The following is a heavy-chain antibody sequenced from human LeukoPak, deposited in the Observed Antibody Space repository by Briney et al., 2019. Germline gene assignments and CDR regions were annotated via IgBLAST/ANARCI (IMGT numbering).Heavy chain of an antibody. D-gene: IGHD3-22*01. CDR2: ISGSGGST. CDR1: GFTFSTYG. J-gene: IGHJ4*02. V-gene: IGHV3-23*01. Sequence: PGGSLRLSCAASGFTFSTYGMSWVRQAPGKGLEWVSTISGSGGSTYHADSVKGRFTISRDNSKNTLYLQMNLLRDEDTAVYYCAKRAEGSSSYCPDYWGQGTLVTVSS. CDR3: AKRAEGSSSYCPDY.